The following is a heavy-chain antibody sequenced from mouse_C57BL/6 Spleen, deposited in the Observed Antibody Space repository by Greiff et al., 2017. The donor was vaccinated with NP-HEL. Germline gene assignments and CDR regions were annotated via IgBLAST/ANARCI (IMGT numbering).Heavy chain of an antibody. V-gene: IGHV5-16*01. CDR2: INYDGSST. Sequence: EVQLVESEGGLVQPGSSMKLSCTASGFTFSDYYMAWVRQVPEKGPEWVANINYDGSSTYYLDSLKSRFIISRDNAKNILYLQMSSLKSEDTATYYCARGDYDYDNWYFDVWGTGTTVTVSS. D-gene: IGHD2-4*01. CDR3: ARGDYDYDNWYFDV. J-gene: IGHJ1*03. CDR1: GFTFSDYY.